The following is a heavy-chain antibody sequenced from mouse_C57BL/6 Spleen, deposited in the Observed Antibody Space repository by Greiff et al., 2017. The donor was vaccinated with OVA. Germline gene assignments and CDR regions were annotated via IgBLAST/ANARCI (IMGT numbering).Heavy chain of an antibody. CDR1: GYTFTSYW. D-gene: IGHD2-2*01. CDR2: IYPGSGST. V-gene: IGHV1-55*01. Sequence: QVQLKQPGAELVKPGASVKMSCKASGYTFTSYWITWVKQRPGQGLEWIGDIYPGSGSTNYNEKFKSKATLTVDTSSSTAYMQLSSLTSEDSAVYYCARCGYDWWYFDVWGTGTTVTVSS. J-gene: IGHJ1*03. CDR3: ARCGYDWWYFDV.